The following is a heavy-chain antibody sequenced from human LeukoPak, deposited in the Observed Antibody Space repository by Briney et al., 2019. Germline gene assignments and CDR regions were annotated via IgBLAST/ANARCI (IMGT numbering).Heavy chain of an antibody. J-gene: IGHJ4*02. CDR1: GYTFTAYY. D-gene: IGHD2/OR15-2a*01. V-gene: IGHV1-2*02. CDR3: ASFYAPDRGIESQNLVTVY. CDR2: INPNSGGT. Sequence: ASVKVSCKASGYTFTAYYIHCVRQAPGQGLEWMGWINPNSGGTEYAQKFQGRVTLTRDTSINTAYMELSRLRSDDTAVYYCASFYAPDRGIESQNLVTVYWGQGTLVSVSS.